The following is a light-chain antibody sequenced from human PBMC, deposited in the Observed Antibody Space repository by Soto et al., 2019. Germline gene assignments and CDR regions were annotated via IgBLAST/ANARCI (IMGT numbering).Light chain of an antibody. CDR2: GAS. CDR3: QQYGSSPVT. Sequence: EIVMTQSPATLSVSPGERATLSCRASQSVSSNLAWYQQKPGQAPRLLIYGASTRATGIPARFSGSGSGTEFTLTISSLQPEDFAVYYCQQYGSSPVTFGQGTKVDIK. V-gene: IGKV3-15*01. J-gene: IGKJ1*01. CDR1: QSVSSN.